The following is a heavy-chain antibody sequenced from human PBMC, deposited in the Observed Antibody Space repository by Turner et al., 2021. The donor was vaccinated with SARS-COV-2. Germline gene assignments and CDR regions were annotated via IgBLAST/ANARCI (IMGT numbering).Heavy chain of an antibody. CDR2: IYSGGST. D-gene: IGHD3-10*01. V-gene: IGHV3-53*01. J-gene: IGHJ6*02. CDR1: GVTVSSNY. CDR3: ARGGHYYYGLDV. Sequence: EVQLVESGGGLIQPGGSLRLSCAASGVTVSSNYMSWVRQAPGKGLEWVSVIYSGGSTCYSDSVKGRFTISRDNSKNTLYLQMNSLRAEDTAVYYCARGGHYYYGLDVWGQGTTVTVSS.